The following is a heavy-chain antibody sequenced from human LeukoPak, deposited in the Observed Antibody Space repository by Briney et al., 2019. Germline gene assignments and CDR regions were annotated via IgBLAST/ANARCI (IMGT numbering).Heavy chain of an antibody. J-gene: IGHJ4*02. CDR1: GFTFSSYG. V-gene: IGHV3-30*18. D-gene: IGHD1-14*01. CDR3: AKDDRLYPAYFDY. Sequence: GGSLRLSCAASGFTFSSYGTHWVRQAPGKGLEWVAVISYDGSNKYYADSVKGRFTISRDNSKNTLYLQMNSLRAEDTAVYYCAKDDRLYPAYFDYWGQGTLVTVSS. CDR2: ISYDGSNK.